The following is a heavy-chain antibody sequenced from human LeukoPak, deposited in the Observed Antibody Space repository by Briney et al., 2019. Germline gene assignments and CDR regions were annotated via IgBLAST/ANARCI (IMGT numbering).Heavy chain of an antibody. V-gene: IGHV1-8*01. CDR1: GYTFTNYD. D-gene: IGHD3-3*01. CDR3: ARGPPYDFWSARGYSYYYMDV. J-gene: IGHJ6*03. Sequence: GASVKVSCKASGYTFTNYDINWVRQATGQGLEWVGWMNPNSGNTGYAQKFQGRVTMTRDNSISTAYMELSSLRSEDTAVYYCARGPPYDFWSARGYSYYYMDVWGKGTTVTVSS. CDR2: MNPNSGNT.